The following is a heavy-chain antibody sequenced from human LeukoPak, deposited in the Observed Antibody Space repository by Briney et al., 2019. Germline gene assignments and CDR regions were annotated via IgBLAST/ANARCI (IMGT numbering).Heavy chain of an antibody. CDR2: ISYDGSNK. CDR1: GFTFSSYA. Sequence: PGGSLRLSCAAYGFTFSSYAMHWVRQAPGKGLEWVAVISYDGSNKYYADSVKGRFTISRDNSKNTLYLQMNSLRAEDTAVYYCARADYGDSYYFDYWGQGTLVTVSS. V-gene: IGHV3-30-3*01. CDR3: ARADYGDSYYFDY. J-gene: IGHJ4*02. D-gene: IGHD4-17*01.